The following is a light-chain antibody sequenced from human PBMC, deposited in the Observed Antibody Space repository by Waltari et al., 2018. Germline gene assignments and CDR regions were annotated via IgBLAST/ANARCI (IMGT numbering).Light chain of an antibody. Sequence: DIVMTQSPDSLAVSLVERATINCKSSQSVVYSSNNKNYLAWYQTKPGQPPKLLIYWASTRESGVPDRFSGSGSGTDFTLTISSLQAEDVAVYYCQQYYSTPYTFGQGTKLEIK. J-gene: IGKJ2*01. V-gene: IGKV4-1*01. CDR1: QSVVYSSNNKNY. CDR3: QQYYSTPYT. CDR2: WAS.